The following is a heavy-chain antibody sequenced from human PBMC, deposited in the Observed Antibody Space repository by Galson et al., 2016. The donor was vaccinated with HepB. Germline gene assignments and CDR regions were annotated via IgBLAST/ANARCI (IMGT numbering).Heavy chain of an antibody. D-gene: IGHD2-21*02. J-gene: IGHJ4*02. V-gene: IGHV3-23*01. CDR1: GFTFDTYA. CDR3: ATHDLPRYYFDY. Sequence: SLRLSCAASGFTFDTYAMSWVRQAPGMGLEWVSAISASGGSTYYADSVKGRFTIPRDNSRNTLYLQMNSLRAEDTAVYYCATHDLPRYYFDYWGQGPLVTVSS. CDR2: ISASGGST.